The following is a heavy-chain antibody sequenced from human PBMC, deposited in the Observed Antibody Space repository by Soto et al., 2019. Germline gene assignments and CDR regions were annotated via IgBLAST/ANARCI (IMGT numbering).Heavy chain of an antibody. V-gene: IGHV3-53*05. CDR3: ARSPRNWGFDY. CDR2: IRGGGNT. Sequence: HPGWSLRLSCAASGVTVSTDWMYWVRQAPGKGLEWVSVIRGGGNTGYAQKFQGRVTMTRDTSITTAYMELSSLRSEDTAVYYCARSPRNWGFDYWGLGTLVTVSS. J-gene: IGHJ4*02. D-gene: IGHD7-27*01. CDR1: GVTVSTDW.